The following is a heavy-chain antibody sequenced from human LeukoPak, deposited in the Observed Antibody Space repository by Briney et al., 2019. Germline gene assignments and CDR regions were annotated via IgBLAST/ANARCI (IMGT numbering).Heavy chain of an antibody. V-gene: IGHV4-4*07. Sequence: PSETLSLTCTVSGGSISGYYWSWIRQPAGKGLEWIGRIYTSGSTNYNPSLKSRLAISLDKSRNQFSLKLSSVTAADTAVYYCARERLTVTTEVDSWGQGILVTVSS. D-gene: IGHD4-17*01. CDR2: IYTSGST. CDR3: ARERLTVTTEVDS. J-gene: IGHJ4*02. CDR1: GGSISGYY.